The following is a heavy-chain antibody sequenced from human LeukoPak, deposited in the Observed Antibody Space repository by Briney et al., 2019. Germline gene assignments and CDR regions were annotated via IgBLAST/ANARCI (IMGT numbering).Heavy chain of an antibody. D-gene: IGHD5-18*01. CDR1: GGSINNDNYY. CDR3: ARHMGLGYSYGYPYFDY. J-gene: IGHJ4*02. V-gene: IGHV4-39*01. Sequence: SESLSLTCTVSGGSINNDNYYWGWIRQSPGKGLEWIGNIYYSGNSGNTYYNPSLKSRVTISVDTAKNQFSLKLSSVTAADTAVYYCARHMGLGYSYGYPYFDYWGQGTLVTVSS. CDR2: IYYSGNSGNT.